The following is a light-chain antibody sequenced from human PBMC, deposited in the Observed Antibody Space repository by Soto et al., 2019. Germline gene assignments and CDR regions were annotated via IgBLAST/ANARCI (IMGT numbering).Light chain of an antibody. CDR1: QYISGW. V-gene: IGKV1-5*01. CDR3: QQYHSSRLT. J-gene: IGKJ3*01. CDR2: DAS. Sequence: DIQMTQSPSTLSASVGDRVTITCRASQYISGWLAWYQQKPGKAPILLIYDASSLQSGVPSRFSGSGSGTEFTLTINSLQTEDFATYYYQQYHSSRLTFGPGTKVEIK.